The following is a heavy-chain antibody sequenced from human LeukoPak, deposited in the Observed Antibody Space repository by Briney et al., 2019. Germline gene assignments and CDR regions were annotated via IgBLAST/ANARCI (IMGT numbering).Heavy chain of an antibody. CDR3: ASRVGATLISNY. V-gene: IGHV3-21*01. J-gene: IGHJ4*02. D-gene: IGHD1-26*01. Sequence: PGGSLRLSCAASGFTFSSYSMNWVRQAPGKGLEWVSSISSSSSYIYYADSVKGRFTISRDNAKNSLYLQMNSLRAEDTAVYYCASRVGATLISNYWGQGTLVTVSS. CDR2: ISSSSSYI. CDR1: GFTFSSYS.